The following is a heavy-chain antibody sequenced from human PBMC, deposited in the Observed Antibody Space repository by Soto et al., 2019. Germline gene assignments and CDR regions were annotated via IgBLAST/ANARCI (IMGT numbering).Heavy chain of an antibody. CDR2: MHPNSGNT. Sequence: GASVKVSCKASGYTFTTYDINWVRQVTGQGLEWMGWMHPNSGNTGYAQKFQGRVTMTTDTSTSTAYMELRSLRSDDTAVYYCARDQIVIAAAGNWFDPWGQGTLVTVSS. CDR3: ARDQIVIAAAGNWFDP. CDR1: GYTFTTYD. D-gene: IGHD6-13*01. J-gene: IGHJ5*02. V-gene: IGHV1-8*01.